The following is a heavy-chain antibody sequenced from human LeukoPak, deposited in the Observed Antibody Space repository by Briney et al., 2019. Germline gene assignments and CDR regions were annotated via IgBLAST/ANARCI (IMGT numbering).Heavy chain of an antibody. CDR2: IYYTGST. J-gene: IGHJ4*02. D-gene: IGHD5-18*01. V-gene: IGHV4-61*01. CDR1: GGSVSSGSYY. CDR3: ARAYSYGPPFDY. Sequence: SETLSLTCTVSGGSVSSGSYYWSWIRQPPGKGLEWIGYIYYTGSTNYNPSLKSRVTMSVDTSKNQFSLNLSSVTAADTAVYYCARAYSYGPPFDYWGQGTLVTVSS.